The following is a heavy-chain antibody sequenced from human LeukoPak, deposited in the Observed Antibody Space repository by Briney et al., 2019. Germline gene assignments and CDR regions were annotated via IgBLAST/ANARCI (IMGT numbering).Heavy chain of an antibody. CDR3: AREGD. J-gene: IGHJ4*02. V-gene: IGHV4-39*07. CDR1: GGSISSSSYY. CDR2: IYYSGSA. Sequence: KSSETLSLTCTVSGGSISSSSYYWGWIRQPPGKGLEWIGSIYYSGSAYYNPSLKSRVTISVDTSKNQFSLKLSSVTAADTAVYYCAREGDWGQGTLVTVSS.